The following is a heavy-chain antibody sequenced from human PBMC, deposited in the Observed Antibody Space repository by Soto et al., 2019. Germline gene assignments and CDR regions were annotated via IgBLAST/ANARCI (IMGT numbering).Heavy chain of an antibody. D-gene: IGHD6-19*01. CDR3: ARDNRQWLATNYSYGMDV. CDR1: GFTFSFYG. V-gene: IGHV3-33*01. Sequence: PGGSLRLSCAASGFTFSFYGMHWVRQAPGKGLEWVAVIWYDGSDKYYADSVKGRFTISRDNSKNTLYLQMNSLRAEDTAVYYFARDNRQWLATNYSYGMDVWGQGTTVTVSS. J-gene: IGHJ6*02. CDR2: IWYDGSDK.